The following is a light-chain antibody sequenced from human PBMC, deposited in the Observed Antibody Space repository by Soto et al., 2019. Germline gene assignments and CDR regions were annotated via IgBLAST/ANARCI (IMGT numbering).Light chain of an antibody. CDR3: QQRSNWPRT. CDR2: GAS. V-gene: IGKV3-11*01. Sequence: ETVMTQSPATLSVSPGGRATLSCRASQSISDTLAWYQQKPGQAPRLLIHGASTRATGIPARFSGSGSGTDFTLTISSLEPEDFAVYYCQQRSNWPRTFGQGTKVDIK. CDR1: QSISDT. J-gene: IGKJ1*01.